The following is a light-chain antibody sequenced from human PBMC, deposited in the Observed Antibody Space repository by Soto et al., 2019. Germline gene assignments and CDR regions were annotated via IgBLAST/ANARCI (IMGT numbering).Light chain of an antibody. J-gene: IGLJ3*02. V-gene: IGLV2-14*01. CDR3: SSYTSSITPV. CDR1: SSDVGGYNY. CDR2: EVT. Sequence: QSALTKPASVSGSPGQSITIACTGTSSDVGGYNYVSWYQQHPGKAPKLMIYEVTNRPSGVSNRFSGSKSGNTASLTISGLQAEDEADYYCSSYTSSITPVFGGGTKVTVL.